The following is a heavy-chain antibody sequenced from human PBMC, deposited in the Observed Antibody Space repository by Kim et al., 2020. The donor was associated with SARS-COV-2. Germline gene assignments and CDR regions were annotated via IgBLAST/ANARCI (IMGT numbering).Heavy chain of an antibody. V-gene: IGHV3-21*01. CDR1: GFTFSSYS. CDR3: ARDRGLLWFGEPPSGYYYGMDV. D-gene: IGHD3-10*01. J-gene: IGHJ6*02. Sequence: GGSLRLSCAASGFTFSSYSMNWVRQAPGKGLEWVSSISSSSSYIYYADSVKGRFTISRDNAKNSLYLQMNSLRAEDTAVYYCARDRGLLWFGEPPSGYYYGMDVWGQGTTVTVSS. CDR2: ISSSSSYI.